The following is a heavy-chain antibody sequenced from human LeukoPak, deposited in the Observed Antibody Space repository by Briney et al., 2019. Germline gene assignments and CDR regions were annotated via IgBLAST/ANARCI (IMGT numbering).Heavy chain of an antibody. D-gene: IGHD4-23*01. V-gene: IGHV3-30-3*01. Sequence: GRSLRLSCAASGFTFSSYAMHWVRQAPGKGLEWVAVISYDGSNKYYADSVEGRFTISRDNSKNTLYLQMNSLRAEDTAVYYCAREPYGGNSGFDYWGQGTLVTVSS. CDR2: ISYDGSNK. CDR1: GFTFSSYA. CDR3: AREPYGGNSGFDY. J-gene: IGHJ4*02.